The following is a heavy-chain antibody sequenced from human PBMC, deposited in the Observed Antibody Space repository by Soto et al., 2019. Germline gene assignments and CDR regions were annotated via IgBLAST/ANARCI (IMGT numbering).Heavy chain of an antibody. D-gene: IGHD1-26*01. V-gene: IGHV3-33*01. J-gene: IGHJ4*02. CDR2: IWYDGSNK. Sequence: QVQLVESGGGVVQPGRSLRLSCAASGFTFSSYGMHWVRQAPGKGLEWVAVIWYDGSNKYYADSVKGRFTISRDNSKNTLYLRLDSLRAEDTAVYYCARGLSGSYFDYWGQGTLVTVSS. CDR1: GFTFSSYG. CDR3: ARGLSGSYFDY.